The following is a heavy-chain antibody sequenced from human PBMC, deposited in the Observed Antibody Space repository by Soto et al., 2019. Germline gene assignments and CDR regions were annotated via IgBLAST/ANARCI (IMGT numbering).Heavy chain of an antibody. CDR1: GFTFSSYS. J-gene: IGHJ6*02. V-gene: IGHV3-21*01. CDR3: ARGADYYEAPKSMDV. D-gene: IGHD3-22*01. Sequence: PVGSLRLSCAASGFTFSSYSMNWVRQAPGKGLEWVSSISSSSSYIYYADSVKGRFTISRDNAKNSLYLQMNSLRAEDTAVYYCARGADYYEAPKSMDVWGQGTTVTVSS. CDR2: ISSSSSYI.